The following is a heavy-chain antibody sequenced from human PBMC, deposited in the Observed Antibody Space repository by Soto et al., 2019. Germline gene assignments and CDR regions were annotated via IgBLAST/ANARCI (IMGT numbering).Heavy chain of an antibody. CDR1: GYTFTSYA. Sequence: ASVKVSCKASGYTFTSYAMHWVRQAPGQRLEWMGWINAGNGNTKYSQKFQGRVTITRDTSASTAYMELSSLRSEDTAVYYCARVLVLRFLEWPAPSDAFDIWGQGTMVTLSS. J-gene: IGHJ3*02. D-gene: IGHD3-3*01. V-gene: IGHV1-3*01. CDR3: ARVLVLRFLEWPAPSDAFDI. CDR2: INAGNGNT.